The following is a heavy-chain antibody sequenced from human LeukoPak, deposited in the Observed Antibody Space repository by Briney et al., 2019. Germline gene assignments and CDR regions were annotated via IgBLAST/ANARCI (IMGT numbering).Heavy chain of an antibody. D-gene: IGHD3-22*01. Sequence: SQTLSLTCTVSGGSISSGGYYWSWIRQHPGKGLEWIGYIYYRGSTYYNPSLKSRVTISVDTSKNQFSLKLSSVTAADTAVYYCARDGGDSSGYPFDYWGQGTLVTVSS. V-gene: IGHV4-31*03. CDR1: GGSISSGGYY. CDR2: IYYRGST. CDR3: ARDGGDSSGYPFDY. J-gene: IGHJ4*02.